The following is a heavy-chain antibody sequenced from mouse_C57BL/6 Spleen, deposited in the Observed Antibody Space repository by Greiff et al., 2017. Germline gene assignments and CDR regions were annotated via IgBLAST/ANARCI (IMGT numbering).Heavy chain of an antibody. Sequence: QVQLQQPGAELVKPGASVKLSCKASGYTFTSYWMQWVKQRPGQGLEWIGEIDPSDSYTTYNQKFKGKATLTVDTSSSTAYIQLSSLTSEDSAVYYCARYGIITTVGFDYWGQGTTLTVSS. J-gene: IGHJ2*01. CDR2: IDPSDSYT. D-gene: IGHD1-1*01. CDR3: ARYGIITTVGFDY. V-gene: IGHV1-50*01. CDR1: GYTFTSYW.